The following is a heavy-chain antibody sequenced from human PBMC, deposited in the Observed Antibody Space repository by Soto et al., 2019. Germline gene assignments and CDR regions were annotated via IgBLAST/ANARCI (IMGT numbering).Heavy chain of an antibody. Sequence: QVQLQESGPGLVKPSGTLSLSCTVSSGSITDGHWWSWVRLPTGKGLEWIGEIHHGGSTNYNPSLKSRVTLSVDRSKNQFSLEVTFVTAADTAVYYCAKHKMTGIGFDYWGEGTLVTVSS. CDR1: SGSITDGHW. CDR3: AKHKMTGIGFDY. V-gene: IGHV4-4*02. CDR2: IHHGGST. J-gene: IGHJ4*02. D-gene: IGHD3-9*01.